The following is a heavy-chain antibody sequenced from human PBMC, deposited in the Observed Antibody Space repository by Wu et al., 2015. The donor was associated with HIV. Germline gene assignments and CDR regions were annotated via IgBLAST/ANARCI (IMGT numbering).Heavy chain of an antibody. J-gene: IGHJ4*02. CDR3: ARDSWANGDDSSGYYATFDY. V-gene: IGHV1-18*01. Sequence: QVQLVQSGAEVKKPGASVKVSCKASGYTFTSYGISWVRQAPGQGLEWMGWISAYNGNTNYAQKLQGRVTMTTDTSTSTAYMELRSLRSDDTAVYYCARDSWANGDDSSGYYATFDYWGQGTLVTVVL. CDR2: ISAYNGNT. CDR1: GYTFTSYG. D-gene: IGHD3-22*01.